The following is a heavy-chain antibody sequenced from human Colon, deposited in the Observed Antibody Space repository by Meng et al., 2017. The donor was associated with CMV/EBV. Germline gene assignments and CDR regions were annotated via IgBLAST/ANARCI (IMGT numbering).Heavy chain of an antibody. CDR1: GFTFSSSG. V-gene: IGHV3-30*03. CDR2: VSFDGSIK. CDR3: VKVYDSSAYLDY. Sequence: QVQLMESGGGVVQPGGSLRLSCAASGFTFSSSGMHWVRQAPGKGLQWVAVVSFDGSIKKYADFVRGRFTISRDNSKSTLFLQMDSLRVEDTAVYYCVKVYDSSAYLDYWGQGALVTVSS. D-gene: IGHD3-22*01. J-gene: IGHJ4*02.